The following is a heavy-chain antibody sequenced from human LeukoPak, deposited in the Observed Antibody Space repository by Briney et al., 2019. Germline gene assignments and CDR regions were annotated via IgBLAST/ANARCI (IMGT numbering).Heavy chain of an antibody. J-gene: IGHJ3*02. D-gene: IGHD1-1*01. Sequence: GGSLRLSCAASGFSVSSDYINWFRQAPGKGLEWVSVIYSGGSTYYADSVEGRFTISRDTSKNTLHLHMNNLRPEDTAVYYCVRATSSLAFVIWGKGTEVTVSS. CDR2: IYSGGST. CDR1: GFSVSSDY. V-gene: IGHV3-53*05. CDR3: VRATSSLAFVI.